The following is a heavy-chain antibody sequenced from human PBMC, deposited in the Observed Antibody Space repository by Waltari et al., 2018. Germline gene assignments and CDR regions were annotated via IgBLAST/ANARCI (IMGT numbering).Heavy chain of an antibody. J-gene: IGHJ5*02. CDR1: GFTFSSYG. CDR3: AKTSPGSSLAAAPFDP. CDR2: ISYDGSNK. Sequence: QVQLVESGGGVVQPGRSLRLSCAASGFTFSSYGMHWVRQAPGKGLEWVAVISYDGSNKYYADSVKGRFTISRDNSKNTLYLQMNSLRAEDTAVYYCAKTSPGSSLAAAPFDPWGQGTLVTVSS. V-gene: IGHV3-30*18. D-gene: IGHD6-13*01.